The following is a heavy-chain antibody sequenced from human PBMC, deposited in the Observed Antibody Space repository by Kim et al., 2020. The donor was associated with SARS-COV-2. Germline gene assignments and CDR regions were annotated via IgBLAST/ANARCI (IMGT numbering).Heavy chain of an antibody. CDR1: GFTFSSYA. CDR2: VSGSGGST. D-gene: IGHD1-1*01. CDR3: VKGESNNCSFFDY. V-gene: IGHV3-23*01. Sequence: GGSLRLSCAVSGFTFSSYAMSWVRQAPGKGPEWVSLVSGSGGSTYHADSVKGRFAISRDNSKKTLYLQMNSLRAEDTALYYCVKGESNNCSFFDYWGQGT. J-gene: IGHJ4*02.